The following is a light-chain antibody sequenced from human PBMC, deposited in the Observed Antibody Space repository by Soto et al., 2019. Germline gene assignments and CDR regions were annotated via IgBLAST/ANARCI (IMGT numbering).Light chain of an antibody. CDR1: QSVSSSY. CDR3: QQYGSSPWT. J-gene: IGKJ1*01. Sequence: EIVLTQSPGTLSLSPGERATLSCRASQSVSSSYLAWYQQKPGQAPRLLIYGASSRATGIPDRFSGSGSGTDFTLTISRLEPEDFAVDYCQQYGSSPWTFGHGPGVDVK. V-gene: IGKV3-20*01. CDR2: GAS.